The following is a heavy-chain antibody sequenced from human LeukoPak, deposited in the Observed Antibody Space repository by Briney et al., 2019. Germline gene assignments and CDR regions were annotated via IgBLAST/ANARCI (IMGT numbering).Heavy chain of an antibody. CDR1: YX. CDR2: INHSGST. CDR3: ARGWEYCSSTSCRSDAFDI. D-gene: IGHD2-2*01. V-gene: IGHV4-34*01. J-gene: IGHJ3*02. Sequence: YXWXWIRQPPGKGLEWIGEINHSGSTNYNPSLKSRVTISVDTSKNQFSLKLSSVTAADTAVYYCARGWEYCSSTSCRSDAFDIWGQGTMVTVSS.